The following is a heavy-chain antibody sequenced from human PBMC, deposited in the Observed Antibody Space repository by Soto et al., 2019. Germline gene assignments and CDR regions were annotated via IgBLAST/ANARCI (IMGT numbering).Heavy chain of an antibody. V-gene: IGHV1-69*04. CDR3: AREGVATISGDYYYYYMDV. CDR2: IIPILGIA. Sequence: SVKVSCKASGGTFSSYTISWVRQAPGQGLEWMGRIIPILGIANYAQKFQGRVTITADKSTSTAYMELSSLRSEDTAVYYCAREGVATISGDYYYYYMDVWGKGTTVTVSS. J-gene: IGHJ6*03. D-gene: IGHD5-12*01. CDR1: GGTFSSYT.